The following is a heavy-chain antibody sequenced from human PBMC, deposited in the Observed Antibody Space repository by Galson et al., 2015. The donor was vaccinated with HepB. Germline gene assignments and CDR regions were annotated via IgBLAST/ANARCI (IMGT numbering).Heavy chain of an antibody. J-gene: IGHJ4*02. Sequence: SLRLSCAASGFTFSSYWMTWVRQAPGKGLELVANIKEDGSEKYYVDSVKGRFTISRDNAKNSLYLQMNSLRAEDTAIYYCARLGGYCSGGSCYGGHYWGQGMLVTVSS. CDR3: ARLGGYCSGGSCYGGHY. CDR1: GFTFSSYW. D-gene: IGHD2-15*01. V-gene: IGHV3-7*01. CDR2: IKEDGSEK.